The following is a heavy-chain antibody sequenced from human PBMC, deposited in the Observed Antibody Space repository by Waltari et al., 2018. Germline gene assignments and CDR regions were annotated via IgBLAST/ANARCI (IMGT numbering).Heavy chain of an antibody. Sequence: EVQLVESGGVVVQPGGSLRLSCAASGFTFDDYAMHWVRQAPGKGLEWVSLISWDGGSTYYADSVKGRFTISRDNSKNSLYLQMNSLRAEDTALYYSAKDTGYGDAKGYLDYWGQGTLVTVSS. D-gene: IGHD4-17*01. CDR3: AKDTGYGDAKGYLDY. CDR1: GFTFDDYA. V-gene: IGHV3-43D*03. J-gene: IGHJ4*02. CDR2: ISWDGGST.